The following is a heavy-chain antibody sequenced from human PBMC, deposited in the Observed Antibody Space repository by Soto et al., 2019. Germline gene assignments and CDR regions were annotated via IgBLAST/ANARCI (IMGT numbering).Heavy chain of an antibody. Sequence: SETLSLTCTVSGGSISSGGHYWSWIRQHPGKGLEWIGYIYYSGSTYYNPSLKSRVTISVDTSKNQFSLKLSSVTAADTAVYYCARGGDSPYYYYGMDVWGQGTTVTVSS. J-gene: IGHJ6*02. CDR1: GGSISSGGHY. V-gene: IGHV4-31*03. CDR2: IYYSGST. D-gene: IGHD4-17*01. CDR3: ARGGDSPYYYYGMDV.